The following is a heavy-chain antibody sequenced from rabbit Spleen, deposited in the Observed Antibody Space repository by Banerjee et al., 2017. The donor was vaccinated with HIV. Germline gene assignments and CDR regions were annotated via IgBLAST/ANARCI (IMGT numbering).Heavy chain of an antibody. CDR3: ARSGGDIYDFKL. V-gene: IGHV1S40*01. J-gene: IGHJ4*01. Sequence: QSLEESGGGLVKPGASLTLTCKASGFSFSSSYWICWVRQAPGKGLEWIGCILTGGGNTYYANWAKGRFTISKTSSTTVTLQMTSLTVADTATYFCARSGGDIYDFKLWGQGTLVTVS. CDR2: ILTGGGNT. CDR1: GFSFSSSYW. D-gene: IGHD2-1*01.